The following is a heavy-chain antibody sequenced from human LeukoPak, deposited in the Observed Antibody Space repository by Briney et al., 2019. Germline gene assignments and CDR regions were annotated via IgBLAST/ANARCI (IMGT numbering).Heavy chain of an antibody. CDR1: GFTFSSYT. D-gene: IGHD3-10*01. Sequence: GGSLRLSCAASGFTFSSYTMNWGRQAPGKGLEWVSSISSSSSYIYYADSVKDRFTISRDNAKNSLYLQMNSLRAEDTAVYYCARDGKADYYGSGNPPRYWYFDLWGRGTLVTVSS. CDR3: ARDGKADYYGSGNPPRYWYFDL. V-gene: IGHV3-21*01. J-gene: IGHJ2*01. CDR2: ISSSSSYI.